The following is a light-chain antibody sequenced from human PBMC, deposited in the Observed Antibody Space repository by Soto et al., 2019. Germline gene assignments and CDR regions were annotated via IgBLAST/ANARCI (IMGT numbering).Light chain of an antibody. CDR2: SAS. J-gene: IGKJ1*01. CDR1: HAVSSSY. V-gene: IGKV3-20*01. CDR3: QQYGYSFWT. Sequence: ELVLTQSPGTLSLSPGERATLSYRVSHAVSSSYLAWYQQKPGQAPRLLIYSASSRATGIPDRFSGSGSGTDYTLTISRLEPEDSAVYYCQQYGYSFWTFGQGTRWIS.